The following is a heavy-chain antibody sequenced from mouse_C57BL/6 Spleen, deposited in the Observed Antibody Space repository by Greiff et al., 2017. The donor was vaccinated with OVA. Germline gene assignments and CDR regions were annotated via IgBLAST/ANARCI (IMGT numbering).Heavy chain of an antibody. Sequence: EVKLMESGGGLVKPGGSLKLSCAASGFTFSDYGMHWVRQAPEKGLEWVAYISSGSSTIYYADTVKGRFTISRDNAKNTLFLQMTSLRSEDTAMYYCARSGSSYPYYFDYWGQGTTLTVSS. CDR2: ISSGSSTI. CDR3: ARSGSSYPYYFDY. J-gene: IGHJ2*01. CDR1: GFTFSDYG. D-gene: IGHD1-1*01. V-gene: IGHV5-17*01.